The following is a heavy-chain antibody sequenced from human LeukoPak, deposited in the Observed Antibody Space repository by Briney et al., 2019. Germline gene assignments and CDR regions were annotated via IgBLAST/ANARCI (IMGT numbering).Heavy chain of an antibody. CDR2: ISWNSGSI. J-gene: IGHJ4*02. CDR3: ATSRDYRSFDY. V-gene: IGHV3-9*01. CDR1: GFTFDDCA. D-gene: IGHD3-16*02. Sequence: PGGSLRLSCAASGFTFDDCAMHWVRQAPVKGLEWVSGISWNSGSIGYADSVKGRFTISRDNAKNSLYLQMNSLRAEDTALYYCATSRDYRSFDYWGQGTLVTVSS.